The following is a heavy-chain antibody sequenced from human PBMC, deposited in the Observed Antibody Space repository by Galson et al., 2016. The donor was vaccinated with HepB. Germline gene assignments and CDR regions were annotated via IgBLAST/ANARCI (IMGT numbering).Heavy chain of an antibody. J-gene: IGHJ4*02. CDR2: IYWHDDK. CDR3: AHSFFSIFTGPFDS. CDR1: GFSLNTQGEC. D-gene: IGHD3-9*01. V-gene: IGHV2-5*01. Sequence: PALVKPTQTLTLTCAFSGFSLNTQGECVGWVRQSPGKALEWLALIYWHDDKRYSPSLRDRLSISKDTSKNHVVLTMTDMDPVDTGTYYCAHSFFSIFTGPFDSWGQGTLVAVSS.